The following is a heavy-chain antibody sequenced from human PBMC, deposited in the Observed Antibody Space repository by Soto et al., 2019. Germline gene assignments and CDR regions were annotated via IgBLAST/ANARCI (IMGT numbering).Heavy chain of an antibody. J-gene: IGHJ6*02. CDR3: ARPTQSYRCGMDV. Sequence: QVQLVQSGAEVKKPGSSVKVSCKASGATFSSNSVNWVRQAPGQGLEWMGRIMPIIDTATYAQKFQGRVTITADKSTSTAYMELSSLTSDDTAVYYCARPTQSYRCGMDVWGQGTTVTVSS. CDR1: GATFSSNS. CDR2: IMPIIDTA. V-gene: IGHV1-69*08.